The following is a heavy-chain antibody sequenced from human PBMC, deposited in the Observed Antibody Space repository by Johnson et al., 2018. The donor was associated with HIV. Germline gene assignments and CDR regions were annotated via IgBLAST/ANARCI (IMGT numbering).Heavy chain of an antibody. CDR3: AKTQSSIGGLDAFDL. J-gene: IGHJ3*01. CDR1: GFKFSGYG. D-gene: IGHD6-6*01. CDR2: LRYDGTDQ. Sequence: QVLLVESGGDVVQPGGSLRLSCVASGFKFSGYGMHWVRQAPGKELEWVSCLRYDGTDQFYADSVKGRFTISRDNSKSTVYLQMNRLRPEDSAVYFCAKTQSSIGGLDAFDLWGQGTQVIVAS. V-gene: IGHV3-30*02.